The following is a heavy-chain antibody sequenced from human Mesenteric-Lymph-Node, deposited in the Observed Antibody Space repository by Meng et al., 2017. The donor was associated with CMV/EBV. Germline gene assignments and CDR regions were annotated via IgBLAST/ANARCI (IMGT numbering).Heavy chain of an antibody. CDR2: IYYTGDT. J-gene: IGHJ4*02. CDR1: GGSVSISYYY. CDR3: ARHMPTSRYGWSY. D-gene: IGHD6-19*01. Sequence: SGGSVSISYYYWTWIRQPPGKGLEWIGYIYYTGDTYYTPSLKSRVTMSVDTSKSHFSLTLSSVTAADTAMYYCARHMPTSRYGWSYWGQGTLVTVSS. V-gene: IGHV4-30-4*01.